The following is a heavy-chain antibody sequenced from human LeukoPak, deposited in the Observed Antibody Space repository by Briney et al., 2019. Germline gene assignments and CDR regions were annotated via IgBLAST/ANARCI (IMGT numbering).Heavy chain of an antibody. J-gene: IGHJ4*02. Sequence: SVKVSCKASGGTFSSYAISWVRQAPGQGLEWMGRIIPIFGIANYAQKFQGRVTITADKSTSTAYMELSSLRSEDTAVYYCASQPYSYDGRGYQFDNWGQGTLSPSPQ. CDR1: GGTFSSYA. D-gene: IGHD3-22*01. V-gene: IGHV1-69*04. CDR3: ASQPYSYDGRGYQFDN. CDR2: IIPIFGIA.